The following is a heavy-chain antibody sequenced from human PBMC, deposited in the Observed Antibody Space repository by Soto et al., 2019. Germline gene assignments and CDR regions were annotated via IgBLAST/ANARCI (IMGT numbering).Heavy chain of an antibody. CDR3: ARGRVVVPAAPSRDYYYMDV. D-gene: IGHD2-2*01. CDR2: INPSGGST. J-gene: IGHJ6*03. V-gene: IGHV1-46*03. Sequence: ASVKVSCKASGYTFTSYYMHWVRQAPGQRLEWMGIINPSGGSTSYAQKFQGRVTMTRDTSTSTVYMELSSLRSEDTAVYYCARGRVVVPAAPSRDYYYMDVWGKGTTVTVSS. CDR1: GYTFTSYY.